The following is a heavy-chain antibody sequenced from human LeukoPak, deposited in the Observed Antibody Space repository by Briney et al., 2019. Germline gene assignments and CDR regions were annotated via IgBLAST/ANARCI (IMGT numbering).Heavy chain of an antibody. D-gene: IGHD4-11*01. CDR2: INLNSGDT. CDR1: GYTFTDYY. Sequence: ASVKVSCRASGYTFTDYYMHWVRRAPGQGLEWMGWINLNSGDTIYAQRFQGRVTMTRDTSISTAYMELSGLRSDDTAVYYCARDSNHDYWGQGTLVTVSS. J-gene: IGHJ4*02. CDR3: ARDSNHDY. V-gene: IGHV1-2*02.